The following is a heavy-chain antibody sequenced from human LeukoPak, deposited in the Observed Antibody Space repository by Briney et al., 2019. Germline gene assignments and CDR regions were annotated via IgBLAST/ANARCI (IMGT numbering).Heavy chain of an antibody. CDR3: AKNTYDSSGYYRYFDL. CDR1: GFTFDDYV. D-gene: IGHD3-22*01. CDR2: ISWNSGSI. J-gene: IGHJ2*01. V-gene: IGHV3-9*01. Sequence: GRSLRLSCAASGFTFDDYVMHWVRHAPGKGLEWVSGISWNSGSIGYADSVKGRFTISRDNAKNSLYLQMNSLRAEDTALYYCAKNTYDSSGYYRYFDLWGRGTLVTVSS.